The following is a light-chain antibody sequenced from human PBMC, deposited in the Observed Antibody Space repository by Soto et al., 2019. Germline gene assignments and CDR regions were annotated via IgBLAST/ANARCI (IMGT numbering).Light chain of an antibody. Sequence: DAVLTQSPLSLPVTLGQPAAISCRSSQSLVYSNGNAYLIWFQQRPGKSPRHLIYQVSTRDAGVPDRFSGSGSGTYFTLTISRVEAEDVGLYYCMQGTHWPWTFGQGTKVEIK. J-gene: IGKJ1*01. CDR3: MQGTHWPWT. CDR1: QSLVYSNGNAY. V-gene: IGKV2-30*01. CDR2: QVS.